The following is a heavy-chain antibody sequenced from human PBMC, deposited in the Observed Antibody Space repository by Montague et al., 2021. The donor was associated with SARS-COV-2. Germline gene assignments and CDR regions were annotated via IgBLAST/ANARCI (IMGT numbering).Heavy chain of an antibody. CDR3: ARRGDYGGPRFDY. D-gene: IGHD4-23*01. CDR1: GGPVSSRNYY. CDR2: IYYSGST. V-gene: IGHV4-39*01. J-gene: IGHJ4*02. Sequence: SETLSLTYTVSGGPVSSRNYYWGWIRQPPGKGLEWIGSIYYSGSTHYNPSLKSRVTISVDTSKNQFSLKLSSVTAADTAVYYCARRGDYGGPRFDYWGQGTLVSVSS.